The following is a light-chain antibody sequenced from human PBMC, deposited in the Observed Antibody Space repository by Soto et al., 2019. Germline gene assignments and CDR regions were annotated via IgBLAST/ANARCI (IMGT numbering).Light chain of an antibody. CDR2: GAS. Sequence: DIVMTQSPATLSVSPRERATLSCRASQSVSSNLAWYQQKPGQAPRLLIYGASSRATGIPDRFSGSGSGTDFTLTISRLEPEDFAVYYCQQYGSSPWTFGQGTKVDIK. J-gene: IGKJ1*01. CDR3: QQYGSSPWT. CDR1: QSVSSN. V-gene: IGKV3-20*01.